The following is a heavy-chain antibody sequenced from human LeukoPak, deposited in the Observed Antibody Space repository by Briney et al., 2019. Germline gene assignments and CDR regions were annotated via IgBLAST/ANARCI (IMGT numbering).Heavy chain of an antibody. CDR2: ISIPGSI. CDR1: GFTVSSNY. CDR3: ARDKGSSWSDAFDI. D-gene: IGHD6-13*01. V-gene: IGHV3-53*01. Sequence: GGSLRLSCAASGFTVSSNYMTWVRQAPGKGLEWVSVISIPGSITYADSVKGRFTTSRDNSKDRLYLQMNSLRADDTAVYYCARDKGSSWSDAFDIWGQGTMVTVSS. J-gene: IGHJ3*02.